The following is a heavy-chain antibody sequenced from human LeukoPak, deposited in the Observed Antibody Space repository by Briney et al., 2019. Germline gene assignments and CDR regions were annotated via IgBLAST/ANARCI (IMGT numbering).Heavy chain of an antibody. CDR1: GFTLGSYA. V-gene: IGHV3-23*01. J-gene: IGHJ3*01. CDR3: ARDPNGDHFGAFDF. CDR2: ISAGGAGT. Sequence: PGGSLRVSCVASGFTLGSYAMTWVRQAPGKGLEWVSSISAGGAGTNYADSVRGRFTISRDNSKNTLYLQMKSLRVEDTGLYYCARDPNGDHFGAFDFRGQGTLVSVSS. D-gene: IGHD4-17*01.